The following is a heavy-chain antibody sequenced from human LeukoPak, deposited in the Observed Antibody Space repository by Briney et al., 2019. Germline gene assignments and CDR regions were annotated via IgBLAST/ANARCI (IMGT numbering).Heavy chain of an antibody. V-gene: IGHV4-59*01. D-gene: IGHD3-22*01. CDR1: GGSISSYY. Sequence: SETLSLTCTVSGGSISSYYWSWIRQPPGKGLEWIGYIYYSGSTNYNPSLKSRVTISVDTSRNQFSLKLSSVTAADTAVYYCARDGRGYPAYYFDYWGQGTLVTVSS. CDR3: ARDGRGYPAYYFDY. CDR2: IYYSGST. J-gene: IGHJ4*02.